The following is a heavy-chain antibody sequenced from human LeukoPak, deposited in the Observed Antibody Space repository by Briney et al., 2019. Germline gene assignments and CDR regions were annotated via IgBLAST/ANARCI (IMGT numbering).Heavy chain of an antibody. J-gene: IGHJ4*02. Sequence: GGSLRLSCAASGFPFSSYAMHWVRQAPGKGLEWVSGISWNSGSIGYADSVKGRFTISRDNAKNSLYLQMNSLRAEGMALYYCAKDKIWRGSSAGFDYWGQGTLVTVSS. D-gene: IGHD6-6*01. CDR1: GFPFSSYA. CDR2: ISWNSGSI. V-gene: IGHV3-9*03. CDR3: AKDKIWRGSSAGFDY.